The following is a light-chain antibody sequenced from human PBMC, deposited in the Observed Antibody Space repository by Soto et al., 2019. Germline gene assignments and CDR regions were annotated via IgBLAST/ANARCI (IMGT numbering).Light chain of an antibody. V-gene: IGLV1-51*01. Sequence: QSVLTQPPSVSAAPGQKVTISCSGSSSNIGNNYVSWYQQLPGTAPKLLIYDNNKRPSGIPDRFSGSKSGTSATLGITGLQTGDEADNYCGTWDSSLSAGMFGGGTKLTVL. J-gene: IGLJ3*02. CDR2: DNN. CDR3: GTWDSSLSAGM. CDR1: SSNIGNNY.